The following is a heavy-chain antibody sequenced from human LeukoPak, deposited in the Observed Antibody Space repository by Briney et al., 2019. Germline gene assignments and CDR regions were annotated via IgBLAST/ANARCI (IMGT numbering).Heavy chain of an antibody. CDR3: ARDGVFNILTGYYNVDDY. J-gene: IGHJ4*02. CDR2: IRSELHGATT. V-gene: IGHV3-49*03. Sequence: QSGGSLRLSCTGYGFTFGDYALSWFRQPPGKGLEWVGFIRSELHGATTGYAASVKGGFTISRDDSKNIAYLQMNGLKTEDTAVYYCARDGVFNILTGYYNVDDYWGQGTLVTVSS. CDR1: GFTFGDYA. D-gene: IGHD3-9*01.